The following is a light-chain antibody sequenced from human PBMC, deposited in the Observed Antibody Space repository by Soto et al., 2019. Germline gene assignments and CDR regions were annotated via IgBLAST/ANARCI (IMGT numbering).Light chain of an antibody. CDR1: SSDVGSYNL. J-gene: IGLJ7*01. CDR3: CSYGGSRAV. V-gene: IGLV2-23*02. CDR2: EVS. Sequence: QSALTQPASVSGSPGQSITISCTGTSSDVGSYNLVSWYQQHPGKAPKLMIYEVSKRPSGVSNRFSGSKSGNTASLTISGLQAEDEADYYCCSYGGSRAVFGGGTQLTVL.